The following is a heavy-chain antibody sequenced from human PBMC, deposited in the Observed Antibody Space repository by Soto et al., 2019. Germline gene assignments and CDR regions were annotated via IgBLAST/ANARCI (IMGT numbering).Heavy chain of an antibody. CDR3: VRSPGGPSNYYYNMDV. Sequence: QAQLVQSGAEVKKPGASVKVSCKAAGYTFTSYDINWVRQATGQGLEWMGWMNPISGNTGYAQKFQGRVSMTRDTSISTAYMELSRLRSEDTAVYYCVRSPGGPSNYYYNMDVWGEGTTVTVSS. CDR1: GYTFTSYD. CDR2: MNPISGNT. V-gene: IGHV1-8*01. J-gene: IGHJ6*03. D-gene: IGHD3-10*01.